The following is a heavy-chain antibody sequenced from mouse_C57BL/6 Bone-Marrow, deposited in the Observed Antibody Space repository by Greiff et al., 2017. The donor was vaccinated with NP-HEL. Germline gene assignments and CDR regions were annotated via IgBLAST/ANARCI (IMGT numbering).Heavy chain of an antibody. CDR3: ARDSSVFPYYAMDY. CDR1: GYTFTSYW. Sequence: QVQLQQPGAELVKPGASVKLSCKASGYTFTSYWMQWVKQRPGQGLEWIGEIDPSDSYTNYNQKFKGKATLTVDTSSSPAYMQLSSLTSEDSAVYYCARDSSVFPYYAMDYWGQGTSVTVSS. CDR2: IDPSDSYT. V-gene: IGHV1-50*01. D-gene: IGHD3-2*02. J-gene: IGHJ4*01.